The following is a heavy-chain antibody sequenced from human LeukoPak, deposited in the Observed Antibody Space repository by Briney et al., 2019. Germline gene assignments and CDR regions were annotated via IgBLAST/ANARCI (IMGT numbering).Heavy chain of an antibody. CDR1: GGSFSGYY. Sequence: SETLSLTCAVYGGSFSGYYWSWIRQPPGKGLEWIGEINHSGSTYYNPSLKSRVTISVDTSKNQFSLKLSSVTAADTAVYYCARLLDDGYYFDYWGQGTLVTVSS. CDR3: ARLLDDGYYFDY. V-gene: IGHV4-34*01. J-gene: IGHJ4*02. CDR2: INHSGST. D-gene: IGHD3-3*01.